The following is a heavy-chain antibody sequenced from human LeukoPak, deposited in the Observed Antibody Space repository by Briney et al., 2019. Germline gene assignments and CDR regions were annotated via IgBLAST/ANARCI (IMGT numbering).Heavy chain of an antibody. CDR2: IYYSGST. J-gene: IGHJ4*02. V-gene: IGHV4-39*01. CDR3: ATFIVGAQVGY. CDR1: GGSISSSSYY. D-gene: IGHD1-26*01. Sequence: SETLSLTCTASGGSISSSSYYWGWIRQPPGKGLEWIGSIYYSGSTYYNPSLKSRVTISVDTSKNQFSLKLSSVTAADTAVYYCATFIVGAQVGYWGQGTLVTVSS.